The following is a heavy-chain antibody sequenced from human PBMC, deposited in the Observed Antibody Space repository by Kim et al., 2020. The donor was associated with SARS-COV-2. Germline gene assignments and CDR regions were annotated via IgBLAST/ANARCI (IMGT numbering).Heavy chain of an antibody. D-gene: IGHD2-21*02. J-gene: IGHJ4*02. V-gene: IGHV4-39*01. CDR1: GGSISSSSYY. CDR2: IYYSGST. Sequence: SETLSLTCTVSGGSISSSSYYWGWIRQPPGKGLEWIGSIYYSGSTYYNPSLKSRVTISVDTSKNQFSLKLSSVTAADTAVYYCASHCGGDCYSTDYWGQGTLVTVSS. CDR3: ASHCGGDCYSTDY.